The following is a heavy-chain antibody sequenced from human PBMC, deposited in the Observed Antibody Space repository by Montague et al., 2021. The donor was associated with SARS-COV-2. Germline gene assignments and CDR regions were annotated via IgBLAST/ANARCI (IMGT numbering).Heavy chain of an antibody. D-gene: IGHD6-13*01. V-gene: IGHV4-39*01. CDR2: INYSGTT. CDR3: ARHWGIAAAGN. CDR1: GGSITDRTYY. J-gene: IGHJ4*02. Sequence: SETLSLTCSVSGGSITDRTYYWGCIRQSPGKGLEWFGAINYSGTTXYXXSFKSRVTISLDTAKNQFSLKMTSVTAADTAVYYCARHWGIAAAGNWGQGTLVTVSS.